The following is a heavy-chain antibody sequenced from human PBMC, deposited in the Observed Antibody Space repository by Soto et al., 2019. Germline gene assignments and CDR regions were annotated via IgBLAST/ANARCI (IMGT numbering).Heavy chain of an antibody. CDR1: GDSISTSNYY. J-gene: IGHJ4*02. V-gene: IGHV4-39*01. Sequence: QLQLQESDPGLVKPSETLSLTCIVSGDSISTSNYYWAWIRQPPGKGLEWIGSLYYSGTTYYNPSLKSRAPLSVDTSESQFSLKLSSVTAADTAVYYCARQRDYYGSGSYYRLFDYWGQGTLVTVSS. CDR2: LYYSGTT. D-gene: IGHD3-10*01. CDR3: ARQRDYYGSGSYYRLFDY.